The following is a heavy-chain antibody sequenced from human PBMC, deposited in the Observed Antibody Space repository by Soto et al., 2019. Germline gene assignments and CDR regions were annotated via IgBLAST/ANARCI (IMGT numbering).Heavy chain of an antibody. CDR1: GGTFSSYA. D-gene: IGHD2-2*01. CDR3: ARNHGSLVPAATGGYFYYGLDV. V-gene: IGHV1-69*01. J-gene: IGHJ6*02. Sequence: QVQLVQSGAEVKKPGSSVKVSCKASGGTFSSYALIWVRQAPGQGLEWMGGIIPSFATANYAQKFQGRVTITADESTSTGYMEVSSLRSEDTAVYYCARNHGSLVPAATGGYFYYGLDVWGQGTTVIVSS. CDR2: IIPSFATA.